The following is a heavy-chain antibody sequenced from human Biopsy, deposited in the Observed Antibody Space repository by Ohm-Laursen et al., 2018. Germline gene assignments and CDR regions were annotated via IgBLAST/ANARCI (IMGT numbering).Heavy chain of an antibody. Sequence: SLRLSCAASGFPFSDFYMSWIRQAPGKGLEWISYISAAGPAMFYANSVRGRFTISRDNANNLLYLQMDSLRAEDTAVYYYARRRPIDYWGQGILVTVSS. CDR3: ARRRPIDY. J-gene: IGHJ4*02. CDR2: ISAAGPAM. CDR1: GFPFSDFY. V-gene: IGHV3-11*01.